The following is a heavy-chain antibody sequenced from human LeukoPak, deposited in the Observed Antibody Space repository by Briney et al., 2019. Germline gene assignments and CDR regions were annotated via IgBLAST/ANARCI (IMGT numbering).Heavy chain of an antibody. D-gene: IGHD5-12*01. Sequence: GASVKVSCKASGYTFTSYAMHWVRQAPGQRLEWMGWINAGNGNTIYSQKFQGRVTITRDTSASTAYMELSSLRSEDTAVYYCASGSVYSGYDFDFDYWGQGTLVTVSS. CDR3: ASGSVYSGYDFDFDY. J-gene: IGHJ4*02. CDR1: GYTFTSYA. V-gene: IGHV1-3*01. CDR2: INAGNGNT.